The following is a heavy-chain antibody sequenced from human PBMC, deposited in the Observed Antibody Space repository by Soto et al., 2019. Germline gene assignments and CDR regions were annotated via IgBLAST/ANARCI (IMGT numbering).Heavy chain of an antibody. D-gene: IGHD2-2*02. J-gene: IGHJ5*02. CDR3: ARAGCSSNSCYTWEDNWFDP. V-gene: IGHV4-30-4*01. Sequence: TLSLTCTVSGASISSVDYYWSWIRQPPGKGLEWIGYIYYSGSTYYNPSLKSRVTISVDTSKNQFSLKLSSVTAADTAVYYCARAGCSSNSCYTWEDNWFDPWGQGTLVTVSS. CDR1: GASISSVDYY. CDR2: IYYSGST.